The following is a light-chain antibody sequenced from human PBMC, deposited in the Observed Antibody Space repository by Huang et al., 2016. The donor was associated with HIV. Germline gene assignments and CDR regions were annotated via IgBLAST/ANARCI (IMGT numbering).Light chain of an antibody. CDR3: QQYDDRYT. J-gene: IGKJ2*01. CDR1: HDIRKY. V-gene: IGKV1-33*01. Sequence: DIQMTQSPSSVSASVGDRVTITCQASHDIRKYLNWYQQKPGKVPKLLIYDASNLETGVPSRFNGSGFGTDFTFTISGLQPEDIATYFCQQYDDRYTFGQGTKLELK. CDR2: DAS.